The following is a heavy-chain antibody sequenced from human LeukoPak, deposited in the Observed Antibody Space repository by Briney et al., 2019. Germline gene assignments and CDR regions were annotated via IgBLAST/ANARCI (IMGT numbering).Heavy chain of an antibody. V-gene: IGHV3-23*01. J-gene: IGHJ4*02. CDR1: GFTLRNYA. D-gene: IGHD3-22*01. CDR3: TTDQGYYYDSSGYSVDY. CDR2: VSGSDTT. Sequence: PGGSLRLSCAASGFTLRNYAMSWVRQAPGKGLEWVSTVSGSDTTYYADSVRGRFTISRDTSKNTLYLQMNSLKTEDTAVYYCTTDQGYYYDSSGYSVDYWGQGTLVTVSS.